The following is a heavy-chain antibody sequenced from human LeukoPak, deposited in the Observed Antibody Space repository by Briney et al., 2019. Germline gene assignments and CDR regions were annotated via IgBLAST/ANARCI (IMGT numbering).Heavy chain of an antibody. Sequence: SETLSLTCAVYGGSFSGYYWSWIRRPPGKRLEWIGEINHSGSTNYNPSLKSRVTISVDTSKNQFSLKLSSVTAADTAVYYCAREGQWLRLEWSHWGQGTLVTVSS. CDR1: GGSFSGYY. CDR2: INHSGST. CDR3: AREGQWLRLEWSH. J-gene: IGHJ4*02. D-gene: IGHD5-12*01. V-gene: IGHV4-34*01.